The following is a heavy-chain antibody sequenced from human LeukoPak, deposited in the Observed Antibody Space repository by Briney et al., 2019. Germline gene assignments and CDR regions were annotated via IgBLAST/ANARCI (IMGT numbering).Heavy chain of an antibody. Sequence: GGSLRLSCAASGFTFGDYGMSWVRQAPGKGLEWVSTISATGTSTYYADSVKGRLTISRNNSKNTLYLQMNSLRAEDTAVYSCAKDSGTYYEAFDYWGQGTLVSVSS. CDR1: GFTFGDYG. J-gene: IGHJ4*02. D-gene: IGHD1-26*01. CDR3: AKDSGTYYEAFDY. V-gene: IGHV3-23*01. CDR2: ISATGTST.